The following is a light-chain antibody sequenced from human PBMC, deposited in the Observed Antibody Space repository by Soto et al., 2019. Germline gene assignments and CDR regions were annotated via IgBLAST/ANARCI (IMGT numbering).Light chain of an antibody. J-gene: IGLJ3*02. Sequence: QSVLTQTPSASVTPGQRVTISCSGSSSNIGNNYVYWYHHLPGTGPKLLIYMNDQRPSGVPDRFSGSKSGTSASLAISGLRSEDEADYYCAAWDNSLSAWVFGGGTKLTVL. V-gene: IGLV1-47*01. CDR2: MND. CDR1: SSNIGNNY. CDR3: AAWDNSLSAWV.